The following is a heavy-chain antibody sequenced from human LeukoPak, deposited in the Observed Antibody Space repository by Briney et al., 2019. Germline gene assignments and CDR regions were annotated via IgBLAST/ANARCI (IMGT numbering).Heavy chain of an antibody. V-gene: IGHV1-46*01. D-gene: IGHD2-15*01. Sequence: ASVKVSCKASGYTFTSYYMHWVRQAPGQGLEWMGIIKPSGGSTSYAQKFQGRVTMTRDTSTSTVYMELSSLRSEDTAVYYCARETVVVAAFDYWGQGTLVTVSS. CDR2: IKPSGGST. CDR1: GYTFTSYY. J-gene: IGHJ4*02. CDR3: ARETVVVAAFDY.